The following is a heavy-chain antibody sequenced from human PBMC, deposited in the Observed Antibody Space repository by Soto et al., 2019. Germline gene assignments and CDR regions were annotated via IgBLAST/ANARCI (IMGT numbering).Heavy chain of an antibody. J-gene: IGHJ6*02. CDR1: GGTFSSYA. CDR2: IIPIFGTA. V-gene: IGHV1-69*12. Sequence: QVQLVQSGAEVKKPGSSVKVSCKASGGTFSSYAISWVRQAPGQGLEWMGGIIPIFGTANYAQKFQGRVTITADESKSTAYMELSSLRSEDTAVYYCARALQGPLAVAGSYYYGMDVWGQGTTVTVSS. D-gene: IGHD6-19*01. CDR3: ARALQGPLAVAGSYYYGMDV.